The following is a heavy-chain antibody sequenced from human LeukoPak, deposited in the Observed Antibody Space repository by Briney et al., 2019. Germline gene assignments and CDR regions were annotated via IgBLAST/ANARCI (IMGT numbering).Heavy chain of an antibody. V-gene: IGHV1-69*05. D-gene: IGHD2-2*01. Sequence: ASVKVSCKASGGTFSSYAISWVRQVPGQGLEWMGGIIPIFGTANYAQKFQGRVTITTDESTSTAYMELSSLRSEDTAVYYCARAGGYCSSTSCSSFDPWGQGTLVTVSS. J-gene: IGHJ5*02. CDR2: IIPIFGTA. CDR1: GGTFSSYA. CDR3: ARAGGYCSSTSCSSFDP.